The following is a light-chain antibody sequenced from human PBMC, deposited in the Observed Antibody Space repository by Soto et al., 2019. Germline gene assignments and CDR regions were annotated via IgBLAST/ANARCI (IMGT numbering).Light chain of an antibody. V-gene: IGLV1-44*01. Sequence: QSVLTQPPSASGIPGQRVTISCSGSSSNIGSNTVNWYQQLPGTAPKLLIYSNNQRPSGVPDRFSGSKSGTSASLAISGLQSEDEADYYCAAWDDSLNGPVFGTGTKLSVL. CDR3: AAWDDSLNGPV. J-gene: IGLJ1*01. CDR2: SNN. CDR1: SSNIGSNT.